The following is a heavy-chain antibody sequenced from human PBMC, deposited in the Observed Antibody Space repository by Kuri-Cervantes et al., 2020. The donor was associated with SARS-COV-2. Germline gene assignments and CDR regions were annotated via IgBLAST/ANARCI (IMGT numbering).Heavy chain of an antibody. CDR2: INSDGSST. Sequence: GESLKISCAASGFTFSSYWMHWVRQAPGKGLVWVSRINSDGSSTSYADSVKGRFTISRDNSKSTLYLQMTSLRAEDTAVYYCAKGGFHSSGWYVRGPYDHWGQGTLVTVSS. CDR3: AKGGFHSSGWYVRGPYDH. V-gene: IGHV3-74*01. J-gene: IGHJ4*02. D-gene: IGHD6-19*01. CDR1: GFTFSSYW.